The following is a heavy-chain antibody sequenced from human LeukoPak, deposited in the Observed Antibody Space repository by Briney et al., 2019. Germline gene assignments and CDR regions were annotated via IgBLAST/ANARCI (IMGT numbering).Heavy chain of an antibody. CDR3: AKEQWLVFDY. D-gene: IGHD6-19*01. Sequence: GGSLRLSCAASGFTFSSYGMHWVRQAPGKGLEWVAVIPYDGSNKYYADSVKGRFTIPRDNSKNTLYLQMNSLRAEDTAVYYCAKEQWLVFDYWGQGTLVTVSS. CDR2: IPYDGSNK. CDR1: GFTFSSYG. J-gene: IGHJ4*02. V-gene: IGHV3-30*18.